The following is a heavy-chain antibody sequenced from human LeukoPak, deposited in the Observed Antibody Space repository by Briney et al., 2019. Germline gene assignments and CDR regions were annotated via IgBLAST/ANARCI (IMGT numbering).Heavy chain of an antibody. J-gene: IGHJ4*02. D-gene: IGHD3-3*01. CDR2: INHSGST. V-gene: IGHV4-34*01. Sequence: PSETLSLTCTVSGGSISGYYWSWIRQPPGKGLEWIGEINHSGSTNYNPSLKSRVTISVDTSKNQFSLKLSSVTAADTAVYYCARGPPLYYEFLYYFDYWGQGTLVTVSS. CDR3: ARGPPLYYEFLYYFDY. CDR1: GGSISGYY.